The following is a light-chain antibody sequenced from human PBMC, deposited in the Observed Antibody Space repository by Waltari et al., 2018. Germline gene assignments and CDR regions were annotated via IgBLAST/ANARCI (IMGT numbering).Light chain of an antibody. Sequence: QSVLTQPPSVSEAPRQWVTISCSGSNSNIRNNAVNWYQKLPGKAPKLLIYYDNLLSPGVSDRFSGSKSDTSASLAISGLQSEDEADYYCEAWDDTLNGVVFGGGTKLTVL. V-gene: IGLV1-36*01. CDR1: NSNIRNNA. CDR3: EAWDDTLNGVV. J-gene: IGLJ3*02. CDR2: YDN.